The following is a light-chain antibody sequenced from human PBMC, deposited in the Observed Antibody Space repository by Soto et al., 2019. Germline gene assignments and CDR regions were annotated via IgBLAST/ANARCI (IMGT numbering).Light chain of an antibody. Sequence: EIVMTQYPATLSVSPGERATLSCRASQSVSSNLAWYQQKPGQAPRLLIYGASTSATGIPARFSGSGSGTEFTLTISSLQSEDFAVYYCQQYNNWPRGTFGQGTKVEIK. J-gene: IGKJ1*01. V-gene: IGKV3-15*01. CDR2: GAS. CDR1: QSVSSN. CDR3: QQYNNWPRGT.